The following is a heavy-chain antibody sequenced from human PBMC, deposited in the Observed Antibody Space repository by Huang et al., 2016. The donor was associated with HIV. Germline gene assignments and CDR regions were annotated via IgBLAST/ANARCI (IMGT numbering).Heavy chain of an antibody. Sequence: QVQLQESGPGLVKPSQTLSLTCTVSGGSISSGNDYWSWIRQPAGKGLEWIGHISASGSTNYHPSLKSRVTISVDTSKNHFSLKLGSVTAADTAVYYCARESLLEGLVLWYFDLWGRGTLVTVSS. CDR2: ISASGST. V-gene: IGHV4-61*09. J-gene: IGHJ2*01. CDR3: ARESLLEGLVLWYFDL. CDR1: GGSISSGNDY. D-gene: IGHD6-19*01.